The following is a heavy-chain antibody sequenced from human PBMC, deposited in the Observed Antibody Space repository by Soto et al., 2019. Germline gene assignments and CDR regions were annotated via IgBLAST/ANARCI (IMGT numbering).Heavy chain of an antibody. J-gene: IGHJ4*02. D-gene: IGHD2-15*01. CDR3: ARGRAGDGGNLDY. CDR1: GFTFSYNS. V-gene: IGHV3-48*02. Sequence: EVQLVESGGGLVQPGGSLRLSCAASGFTFSYNSMNWVRQAPGMGLEWVSYINSGSSSIYYADSVKGRFTISTDNAKNSLYLQMNRLRDEDTAVYFCARGRAGDGGNLDYWGQGTLVTVSS. CDR2: INSGSSSI.